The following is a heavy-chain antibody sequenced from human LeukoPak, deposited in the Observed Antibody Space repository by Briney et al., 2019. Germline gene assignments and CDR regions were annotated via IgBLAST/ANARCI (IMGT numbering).Heavy chain of an antibody. J-gene: IGHJ4*02. Sequence: SETLSLTCAVSGGSISSSNWWSWVRQPPGKGLEWIGEIFHGGSTNYNPSLKSRVTISVDKSKNQFSLKLGSVTAADTAVYYCARAYSSSWSYFDYWGQGTLVTVSS. CDR2: IFHGGST. V-gene: IGHV4-4*02. CDR1: GGSISSSNW. CDR3: ARAYSSSWSYFDY. D-gene: IGHD6-13*01.